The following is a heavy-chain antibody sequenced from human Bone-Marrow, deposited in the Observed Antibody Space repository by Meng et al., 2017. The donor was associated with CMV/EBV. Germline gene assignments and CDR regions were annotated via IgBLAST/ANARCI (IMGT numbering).Heavy chain of an antibody. Sequence: GGSLRLSCAASGFTFSSYAMHWVRQAPGKGLEWVAVISYDGSNKYYADSVKGRFTISRDNSKNTLYLQMNSLRAEDTAVYYCAKDKRKYSSSPTDAFDIWGQGTMVTVSS. CDR3: AKDKRKYSSSPTDAFDI. J-gene: IGHJ3*02. V-gene: IGHV3-30-3*01. CDR2: ISYDGSNK. D-gene: IGHD6-6*01. CDR1: GFTFSSYA.